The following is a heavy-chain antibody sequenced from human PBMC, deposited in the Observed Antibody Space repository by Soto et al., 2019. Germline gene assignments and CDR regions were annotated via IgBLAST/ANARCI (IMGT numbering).Heavy chain of an antibody. V-gene: IGHV2-26*01. CDR1: GFSLTTGRMG. CDR3: VRVNGDSYQLCYGMDV. CDR2: IFSDNER. Sequence: KESGPVLVKPTETLTLTCTVSGFSLTTGRMGVSWIRQSPGKALEWLAHIFSDNERSYSTSMQGRLTISKDSSGSQVVLSMTNMDPVDSGTYYCVRVNGDSYQLCYGMDVWGQGTTVTVSS. J-gene: IGHJ6*02. D-gene: IGHD4-17*01.